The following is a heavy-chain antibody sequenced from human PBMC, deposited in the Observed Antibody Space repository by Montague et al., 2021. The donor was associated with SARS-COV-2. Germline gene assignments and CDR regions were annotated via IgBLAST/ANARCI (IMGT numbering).Heavy chain of an antibody. CDR2: IYHTGST. V-gene: IGHV4-59*12. CDR3: ARWDPQTLTLIGLRGKSASDY. CDR1: GGSINGYY. J-gene: IGHJ4*02. Sequence: SETLSLTCTVSGGSINGYYWSWIRQSPGKELEWIGYIYHTGSTSYNPSLRSRVTISIETSKSQFSLKLSSVTAADTGVYYCARWDPQTLTLIGLRGKSASDYWGQGTLVTVSS. D-gene: IGHD4-23*01.